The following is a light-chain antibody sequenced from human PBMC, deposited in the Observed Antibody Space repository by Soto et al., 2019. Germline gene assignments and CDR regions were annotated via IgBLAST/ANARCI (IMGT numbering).Light chain of an antibody. CDR3: QQTYSTPWK. J-gene: IGKJ1*01. V-gene: IGKV1-39*01. CDR1: QIIGNR. Sequence: DIQITQSPCSRSASAVDRVTITFLASQIIGNRLNWYQQKPGKAPKLLFYAASSLQSGVPSRFSGSGSGTDFTLTISSLQPEDSATYYCQQTYSTPWKCGLGTKVDI. CDR2: AAS.